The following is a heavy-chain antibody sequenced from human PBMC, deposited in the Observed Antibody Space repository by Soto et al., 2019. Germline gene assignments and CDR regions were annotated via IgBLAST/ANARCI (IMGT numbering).Heavy chain of an antibody. V-gene: IGHV4-39*01. J-gene: IGHJ3*02. Sequence: QLQLQESGPGLVKPSETLSLTCTVSGGSISSSSYYWGWIRQPPGKGPEWIGSTYYSGSTYYTPSLKSRVTISVDTSKNHFSLKLSSVAAADTAVYYCARHGRGDYVRRADAFDIWGQGTMVTVSS. D-gene: IGHD4-17*01. CDR1: GGSISSSSYY. CDR3: ARHGRGDYVRRADAFDI. CDR2: TYYSGST.